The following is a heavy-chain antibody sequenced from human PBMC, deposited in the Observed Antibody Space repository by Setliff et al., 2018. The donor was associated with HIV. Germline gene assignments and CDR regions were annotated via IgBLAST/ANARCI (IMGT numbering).Heavy chain of an antibody. V-gene: IGHV4-38-2*01. J-gene: IGHJ4*02. D-gene: IGHD3-10*01. CDR1: NYSISSAYY. CDR3: ARGRFHRLHRPYSGSGSLGIQYFDY. CDR2: IYHSGST. Sequence: PSETLSLTCAVSNYSISSAYYWGWIRHPPGKGLEWIGSIYHSGSTYYNPSLKSRVTISVDTSKNQFSLRLNSVTATDTALYYCARGRFHRLHRPYSGSGSLGIQYFDYWGQGTLVTVSS.